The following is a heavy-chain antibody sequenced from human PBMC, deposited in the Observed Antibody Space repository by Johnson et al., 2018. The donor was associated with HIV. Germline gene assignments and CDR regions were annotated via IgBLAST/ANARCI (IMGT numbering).Heavy chain of an antibody. CDR3: ARGSLIVIVSDAFDI. CDR1: GFTFDDYA. CDR2: IKQDGSEK. Sequence: VQLVESGGGLVQPGRSLRLSCAASGFTFDDYAMHWVRQAPGKGLEWVANIKQDGSEKYYVDSVKGRFTISRDNAKNSLYLQMNSLRAEDTAMYYCARGSLIVIVSDAFDIWGQGTMVTVSS. D-gene: IGHD3-16*02. V-gene: IGHV3-7*01. J-gene: IGHJ3*02.